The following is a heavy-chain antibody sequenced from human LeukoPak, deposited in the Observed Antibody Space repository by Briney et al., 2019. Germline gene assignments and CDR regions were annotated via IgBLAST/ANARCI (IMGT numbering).Heavy chain of an antibody. D-gene: IGHD3-10*01. CDR3: ARAAPPSSKTYYYGSGSYYLSY. J-gene: IGHJ4*02. CDR2: IIPIFGTA. CDR1: GGTFSSYA. V-gene: IGHV1-69*01. Sequence: SVKVSCKASGGTFSSYAISWVRQAPGQGLEWMGGIIPIFGTANYAQKFQGRVTITADESTSTAYMELSSLRSEDTAVYYCARAAPPSSKTYYYGSGSYYLSYWGQGTLVTVSS.